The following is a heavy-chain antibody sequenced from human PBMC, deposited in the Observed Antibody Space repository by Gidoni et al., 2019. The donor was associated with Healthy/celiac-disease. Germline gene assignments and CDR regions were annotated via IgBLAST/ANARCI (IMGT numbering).Heavy chain of an antibody. J-gene: IGHJ4*02. D-gene: IGHD5-18*01. CDR3: AKDVPGYSYGIYYFDY. CDR2: ISGSGGST. CDR1: GFTFSSYA. V-gene: IGHV3-23*01. Sequence: EVQLLESGGGLVQPGGSLRLSCAASGFTFSSYAMSWVRQAPGKGLEWVSAISGSGGSTYYADSVKGRFTISRDNSKNTLYLQMNSLRAEDTAVYYCAKDVPGYSYGIYYFDYWGQGTLVTVSS.